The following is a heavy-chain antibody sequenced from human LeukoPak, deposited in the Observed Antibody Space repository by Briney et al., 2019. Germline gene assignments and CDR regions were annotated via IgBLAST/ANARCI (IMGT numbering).Heavy chain of an antibody. CDR2: INDSGST. D-gene: IGHD4/OR15-4a*01. CDR1: GGSIRGYY. Sequence: SETLSLTCTVSGGSIRGYYWIWIRQPPGKALEWIGYINDSGSTDYNPSLKSRVTISLDTSNNQFSLKLSSVTAAETAIYYCARHLAARLGAARFLDYWGQGTLVTVSS. V-gene: IGHV4-59*08. J-gene: IGHJ4*02. CDR3: ARHLAARLGAARFLDY.